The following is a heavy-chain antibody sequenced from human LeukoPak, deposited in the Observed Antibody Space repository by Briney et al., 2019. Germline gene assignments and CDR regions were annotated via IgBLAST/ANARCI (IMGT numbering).Heavy chain of an antibody. CDR1: DFSVGSNY. CDR3: ARLPSVGPYGGYVHY. D-gene: IGHD5-12*01. CDR2: IYSVGTT. V-gene: IGHV3-66*04. J-gene: IGHJ4*02. Sequence: PGGSLRLSCAASDFSVGSNYMTWVRQAPGKGLEWVSLIYSVGTTFYADSVKGRFTISRDNSKNTLYLQMNSLRAEDTAVYYCARLPSVGPYGGYVHYWGQGTLVTVSS.